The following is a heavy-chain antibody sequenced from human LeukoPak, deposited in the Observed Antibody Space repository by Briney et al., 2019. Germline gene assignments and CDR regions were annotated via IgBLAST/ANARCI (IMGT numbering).Heavy chain of an antibody. CDR2: IGTSNAGT. J-gene: IGHJ4*02. Sequence: PGGSLRLSCAASGFTFSSYAMHWVRQAPGKGLEWVSTIGTSNAGTYYADSVKGRFTISRDNPRNTLYLHMTSLRAEDTAIYYCAKHLHLWASFDSWGQGTLVTVSS. CDR1: GFTFSSYA. CDR3: AKHLHLWASFDS. V-gene: IGHV3-23*01. D-gene: IGHD5-18*01.